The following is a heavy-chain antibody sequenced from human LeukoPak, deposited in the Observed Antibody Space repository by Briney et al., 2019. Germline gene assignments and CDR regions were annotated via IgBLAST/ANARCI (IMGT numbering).Heavy chain of an antibody. Sequence: GGSLRLSCSASGFTFNAYGMGWVRQAPGKGLEWVAVIWYDGSNKYYADSVKGRFTISRDNSKNTLYLQMNSLRAEDTAVYYCARDFKDLWSGYGLDYWGQGTLVTVSS. V-gene: IGHV3-33*08. CDR1: GFTFNAYG. D-gene: IGHD3-3*01. J-gene: IGHJ4*02. CDR2: IWYDGSNK. CDR3: ARDFKDLWSGYGLDY.